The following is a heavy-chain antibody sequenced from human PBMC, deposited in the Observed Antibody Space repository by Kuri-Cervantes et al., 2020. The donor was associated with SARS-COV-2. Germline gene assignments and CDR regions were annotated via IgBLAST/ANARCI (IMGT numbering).Heavy chain of an antibody. D-gene: IGHD6-13*01. V-gene: IGHV3-48*03. CDR2: ISSSGSTI. CDR3: ARVGIAAAGRPYYYYYMDV. CDR1: GFTFSSYE. Sequence: LSLTCAASGFTFSSYEMNWVRQAPGKGLEWVSYISSSGSTIYYADSVKGRFTISRDNSKNTLYLQMNSLRAEDTAVYYCARVGIAAAGRPYYYYYMDVWGKGTTVTVSS. J-gene: IGHJ6*03.